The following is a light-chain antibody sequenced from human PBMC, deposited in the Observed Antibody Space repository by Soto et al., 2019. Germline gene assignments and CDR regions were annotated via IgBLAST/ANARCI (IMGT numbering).Light chain of an antibody. CDR1: QSVRNN. Sequence: EIGMTQSLSTLSVKKGERATLSCRASQSVRNNLAWYQQKPGLAPRLLISAASTRATGIPARFSGNGSETEFTLIIDNLQSEDYALYCCQQYTKWPPWTFCQGTNVDIK. CDR3: QQYTKWPPWT. J-gene: IGKJ1*01. V-gene: IGKV3-15*01. CDR2: AAS.